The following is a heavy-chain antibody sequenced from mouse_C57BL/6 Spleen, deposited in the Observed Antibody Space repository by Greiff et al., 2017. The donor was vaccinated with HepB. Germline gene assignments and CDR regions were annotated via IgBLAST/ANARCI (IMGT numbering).Heavy chain of an antibody. Sequence: QVQLQQPGAELVKPGASVKMSCKASGYTFTSYWITWVKQRPGQGLEWIGDIYPGSGSTNYNEKFKSKATLTVDTSSSTAYMQLSSLTSEDSAVYYCARYPSYDYDGYYAMDYWGQGTSVTVSS. V-gene: IGHV1-55*01. CDR2: IYPGSGST. D-gene: IGHD2-4*01. CDR1: GYTFTSYW. J-gene: IGHJ4*01. CDR3: ARYPSYDYDGYYAMDY.